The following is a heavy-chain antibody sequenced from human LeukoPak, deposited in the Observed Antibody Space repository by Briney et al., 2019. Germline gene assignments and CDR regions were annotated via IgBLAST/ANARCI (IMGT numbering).Heavy chain of an antibody. J-gene: IGHJ4*02. D-gene: IGHD3-16*02. CDR3: ARDSPYDYVWGSYPKIDY. CDR2: ISAYNGNT. Sequence: ASVKVSCKASGYTFTSYGISWVRQAPGQRLGWLGWISAYNGNTNYAQKLQGRVTMTTDTSTSTAYMELRSLRSDDTAVYYCARDSPYDYVWGSYPKIDYWGQGTLVTVSS. V-gene: IGHV1-18*01. CDR1: GYTFTSYG.